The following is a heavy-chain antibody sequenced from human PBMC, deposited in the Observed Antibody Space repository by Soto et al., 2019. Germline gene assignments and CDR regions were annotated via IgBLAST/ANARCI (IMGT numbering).Heavy chain of an antibody. J-gene: IGHJ6*02. CDR3: ANGGSSSSEGAPHPYGMDV. CDR1: GFTFSSYA. V-gene: IGHV3-23*01. D-gene: IGHD6-6*01. CDR2: ISGSGGST. Sequence: GGSLRLSCAASGFTFSSYAMSWVRQAPGKGLEWVSAISGSGGSTYYADSVKGRFTISRDNSKNTLYLQMNSLRAEDTAVYYCANGGSSSSEGAPHPYGMDVWGQGTTVTVSS.